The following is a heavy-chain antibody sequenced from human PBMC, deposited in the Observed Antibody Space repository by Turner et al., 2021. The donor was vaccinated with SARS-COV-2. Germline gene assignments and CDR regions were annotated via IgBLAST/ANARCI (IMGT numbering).Heavy chain of an antibody. J-gene: IGHJ5*01. CDR2: ISISGDST. Sequence: EVQLLESGGGLVQPVGSLTVSCAASGFTFSKFAISWVRQSPGKGLEWVSAISISGDSTYYADSVKGRFTISRDNSKNTLYLQMNSLRAEDTAVYYCAKGSELPSSWFDSWGQGTLVTVSS. V-gene: IGHV3-23*01. CDR3: AKGSELPSSWFDS. CDR1: GFTFSKFA. D-gene: IGHD2-15*01.